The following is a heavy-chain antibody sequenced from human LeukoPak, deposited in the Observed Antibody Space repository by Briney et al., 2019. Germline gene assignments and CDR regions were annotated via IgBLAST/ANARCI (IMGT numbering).Heavy chain of an antibody. Sequence: SVKVSCKASGGTFSSYAISWVRQAPGQGIEWMGGINPIFGIANYVQKFQGRVTITADESTSTAYMELSSLRAEDTAVYYCASALPTHLLRFLERALDYWRQGTLLTVSS. V-gene: IGHV1-69*13. CDR2: INPIFGIA. CDR3: ASALPTHLLRFLERALDY. D-gene: IGHD3-3*01. J-gene: IGHJ4*02. CDR1: GGTFSSYA.